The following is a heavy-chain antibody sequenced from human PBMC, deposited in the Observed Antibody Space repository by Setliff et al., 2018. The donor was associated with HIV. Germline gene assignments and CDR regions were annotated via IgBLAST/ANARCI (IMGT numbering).Heavy chain of an antibody. CDR1: GYTFTKYA. J-gene: IGHJ4*02. Sequence: ASVKVSCKASGYTFTKYAMIWVRQAPGQSLEWMGWINTGNGNTRLSQKFQGRVTISRDTSASTAYVELYSLTSEDTAVYYCARTLTYYFDGSFSSGPADYWGLGTLVTVSS. CDR3: ARTLTYYFDGSFSSGPADY. D-gene: IGHD3-22*01. V-gene: IGHV1-3*04. CDR2: INTGNGNT.